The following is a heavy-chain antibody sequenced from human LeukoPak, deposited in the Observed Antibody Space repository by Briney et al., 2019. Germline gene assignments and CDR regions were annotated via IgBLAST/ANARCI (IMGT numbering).Heavy chain of an antibody. Sequence: PGGSLRLSCAASGFTFSSYWMHWVRQAPGKGLVWVSRIKSGGSSTSYADSVKGRFTISRDNAKNTVYLQMNSLRAEDTAVYYCATSRTFDYWGQGTLVTVSS. CDR1: GFTFSSYW. V-gene: IGHV3-74*01. J-gene: IGHJ4*02. CDR3: ATSRTFDY. CDR2: IKSGGSST.